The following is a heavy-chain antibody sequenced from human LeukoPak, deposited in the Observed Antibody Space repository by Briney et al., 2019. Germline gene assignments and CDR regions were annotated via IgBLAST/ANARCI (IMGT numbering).Heavy chain of an antibody. CDR3: ARADGGGSSGSSIDY. V-gene: IGHV3-30*04. CDR2: ISYDGSNK. J-gene: IGHJ4*02. D-gene: IGHD3-22*01. Sequence: GGSLRLSCAASGFTFSSYAMHWVRQAPGKGLEWVAVISYDGSNKYYADSVKGRFTISRDNSKNTLYLQMNSLRAEDTAVYYCARADGGGSSGSSIDYWGQGTLVTVSS. CDR1: GFTFSSYA.